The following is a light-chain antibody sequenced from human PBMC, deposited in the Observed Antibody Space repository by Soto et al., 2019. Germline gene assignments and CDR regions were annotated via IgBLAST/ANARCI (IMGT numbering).Light chain of an antibody. J-gene: IGLJ1*01. V-gene: IGLV1-51*01. CDR2: DNN. CDR1: NSSIGNNC. CDR3: GTWDSSLSAGV. Sequence: QSVLTQPPSVSATPGQTVTISCSGSNSSIGNNCVSWYQQLPGTAPKLLIYDNNKRPSEIPDRFSGSKSGTSATLGITGLQTGGEADYYCGTWDSSLSAGVFGTGTKLTVL.